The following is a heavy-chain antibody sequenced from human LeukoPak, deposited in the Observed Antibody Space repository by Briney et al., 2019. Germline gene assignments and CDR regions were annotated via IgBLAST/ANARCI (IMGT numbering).Heavy chain of an antibody. J-gene: IGHJ4*02. D-gene: IGHD5-18*01. Sequence: GESLKISCAASGFSFSDYAIHWVRQAPAKGLEWVAATSHNEGNRYYADSVKGRFTISRDNSRNTLYLEVNSLRTDDTAVYFCARGPGLAMGKGYFDYCGQGTLVTVSS. V-gene: IGHV3-30-3*01. CDR3: ARGPGLAMGKGYFDY. CDR1: GFSFSDYA. CDR2: TSHNEGNR.